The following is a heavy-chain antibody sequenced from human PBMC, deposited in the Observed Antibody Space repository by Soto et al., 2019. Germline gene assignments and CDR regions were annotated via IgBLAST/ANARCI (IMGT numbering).Heavy chain of an antibody. CDR3: ARDEVVVTARLYYYYGMDV. J-gene: IGHJ6*02. CDR2: TYYRSKWYN. V-gene: IGHV6-1*01. CDR1: GDSVSSNSAA. D-gene: IGHD2-15*01. Sequence: SQTLSLTCVISGDSVSSNSAAWNWIRQSPSRGLEWLGRTYYRSKWYNDYAVSVKSRITINPDTSKNQFSLQLNSVTPEDTAVYYCARDEVVVTARLYYYYGMDVWGQGTTVTVSS.